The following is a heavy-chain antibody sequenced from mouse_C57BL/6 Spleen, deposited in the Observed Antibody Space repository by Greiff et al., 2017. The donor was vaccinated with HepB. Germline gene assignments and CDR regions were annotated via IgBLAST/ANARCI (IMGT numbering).Heavy chain of an antibody. V-gene: IGHV5-4*01. CDR2: ISDGGSYT. D-gene: IGHD1-1*01. CDR1: GFTFSSYA. J-gene: IGHJ4*01. Sequence: EVKLVESGGGLVKPGGSLKLSCAASGFTFSSYAMSWVRQTPEKRLEWVATISDGGSYTYYPDNVKGRFTISRDNAKNNLYLQMSHLKSEDTAMYYCARDPHYYGSSQPSCMDYWGQGTSVTVSS. CDR3: ARDPHYYGSSQPSCMDY.